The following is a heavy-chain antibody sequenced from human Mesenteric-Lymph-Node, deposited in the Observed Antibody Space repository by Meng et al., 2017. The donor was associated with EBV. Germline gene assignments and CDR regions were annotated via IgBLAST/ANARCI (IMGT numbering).Heavy chain of an antibody. V-gene: IGHV4-59*01. CDR2: IYYSGST. Sequence: QGQLQESAPVLVKPSETLSLTCTVSVGSISKYYWSWIRQPPGKGLEWIGYIYYSGSTNYNPSLKTRVTISVDTSKNQFSLKLSSVTAADTAVYYCGRGGTVTAIRGGFDSWGQGTLVTVSS. J-gene: IGHJ4*02. D-gene: IGHD2-21*02. CDR1: VGSISKYY. CDR3: GRGGTVTAIRGGFDS.